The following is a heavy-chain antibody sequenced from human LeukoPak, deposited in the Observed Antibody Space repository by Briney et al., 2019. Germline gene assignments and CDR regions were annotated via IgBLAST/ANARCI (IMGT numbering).Heavy chain of an antibody. V-gene: IGHV1-2*02. Sequence: ASVKVSCKASGYTFTGYYVHWVRQAPGQGLEWMGWINPNSGGTKYAQKFQGRVTMTRDTSITTAYMELSSLRSDDTAVYYCARFLGYCSAGSCYFDYWGQGTLATVSS. CDR2: INPNSGGT. J-gene: IGHJ4*02. CDR1: GYTFTGYY. D-gene: IGHD2-15*01. CDR3: ARFLGYCSAGSCYFDY.